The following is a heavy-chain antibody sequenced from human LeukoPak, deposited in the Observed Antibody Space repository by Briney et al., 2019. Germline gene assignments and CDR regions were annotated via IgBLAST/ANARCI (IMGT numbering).Heavy chain of an antibody. CDR3: AKDVYGTVTTYLDY. CDR2: ISGSGGGT. CDR1: GFTFSSYA. V-gene: IGHV3-23*01. J-gene: IGHJ4*02. D-gene: IGHD4-17*01. Sequence: GGFLRLSCAASGFTFSSYAMSWVRQAPGKGLEWVSAISGSGGGTYYADSVKGRFTISRDNSKNTLYLQMNTLRSEDTAVYYCAKDVYGTVTTYLDYWGQGTLVTVSS.